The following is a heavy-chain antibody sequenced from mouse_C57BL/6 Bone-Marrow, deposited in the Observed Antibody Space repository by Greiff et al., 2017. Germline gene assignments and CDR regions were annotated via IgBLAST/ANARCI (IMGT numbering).Heavy chain of an antibody. CDR3: ARRGSYYYGSSPDWYFDV. Sequence: QVQLQQSGPELVKPGASVKISCKASGYAFSSSWMNWVKQRPGKGLEWIGRIYPGDGDTNYNGKFKGKATLTADKSSSTAYMQLSSLTSEDSAVYFCARRGSYYYGSSPDWYFDVWGTGTTVTVSS. D-gene: IGHD1-1*01. J-gene: IGHJ1*03. CDR1: GYAFSSSW. V-gene: IGHV1-82*01. CDR2: IYPGDGDT.